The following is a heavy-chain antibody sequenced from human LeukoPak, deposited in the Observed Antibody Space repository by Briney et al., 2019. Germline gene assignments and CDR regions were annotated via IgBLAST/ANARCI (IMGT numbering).Heavy chain of an antibody. CDR2: ISSSGSTI. D-gene: IGHD1-1*01. CDR3: ARDPYNGAYSEGYYYYYMDV. Sequence: PGGSVRLSCAASGFTFSSYEMNWVRQAPGKGLEWVSYISSSGSTIYYADSVKGRFTISRDNAKNSLYLQMNSLRAEDTAVYYCARDPYNGAYSEGYYYYYMDVWGKGTTVTVSS. CDR1: GFTFSSYE. J-gene: IGHJ6*03. V-gene: IGHV3-48*03.